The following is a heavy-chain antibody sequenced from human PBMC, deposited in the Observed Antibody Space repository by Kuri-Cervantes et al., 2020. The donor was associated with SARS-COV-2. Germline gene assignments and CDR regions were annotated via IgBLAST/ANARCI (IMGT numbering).Heavy chain of an antibody. Sequence: GGSLRLSCAASGFTFSSYGMHWVRQAPGKGLEWVSYISSSGSTIYYADSVKGRFTISRDNAKNSLYLQMNSLRAEDTAVYYCARTGLPGWYYYYGMDVWGQGTTVTVSS. CDR2: ISSSGSTI. D-gene: IGHD2-15*01. J-gene: IGHJ6*02. CDR3: ARTGLPGWYYYYGMDV. V-gene: IGHV3-48*04. CDR1: GFTFSSYG.